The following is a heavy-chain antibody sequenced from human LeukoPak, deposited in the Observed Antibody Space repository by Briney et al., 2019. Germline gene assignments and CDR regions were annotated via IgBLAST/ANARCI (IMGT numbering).Heavy chain of an antibody. CDR3: ARGSRGWRYIDY. D-gene: IGHD6-19*01. Sequence: GGSLRLSCAASGFTFSSYSTNWVRQAPGKGLEWVSSISSSSSYIYYADSVKGRFTISRDNAKNSLYLQMNSLRAEDTAVYYCARGSRGWRYIDYWGQGTLVTVSS. CDR2: ISSSSSYI. V-gene: IGHV3-21*01. CDR1: GFTFSSYS. J-gene: IGHJ4*02.